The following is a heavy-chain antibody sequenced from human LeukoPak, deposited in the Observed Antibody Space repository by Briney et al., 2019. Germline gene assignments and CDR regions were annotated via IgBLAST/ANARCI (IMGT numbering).Heavy chain of an antibody. CDR1: GYTFTSYY. J-gene: IGHJ6*02. V-gene: IGHV1-46*01. D-gene: IGHD4-23*01. Sequence: ASVKVSCKASGYTFTSYYMHGVRQAPGQGLEWMGIINPSGGSTSYAQKFQGRVTMTRDTSTSTVYMELSSLRSEDTAVYYCASTDFQGNSDYGMDVWGQGTTVTVSS. CDR2: INPSGGST. CDR3: ASTDFQGNSDYGMDV.